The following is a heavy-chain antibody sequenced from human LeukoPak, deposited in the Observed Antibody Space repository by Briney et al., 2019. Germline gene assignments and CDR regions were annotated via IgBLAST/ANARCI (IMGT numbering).Heavy chain of an antibody. V-gene: IGHV1-2*04. CDR1: GYTFTGYY. CDR3: ARAPTYCGGDCSLGYYFDY. J-gene: IGHJ4*02. Sequence: ASVKVSCKASGYTFTGYYMHWVRQAPGQGLEWMGWINPNSGGTNYAQKFQGWVTMTRDTSISTAYMELSRLRSDDTAVYYCARAPTYCGGDCSLGYYFDYWGQGTLVTVSS. CDR2: INPNSGGT. D-gene: IGHD2-21*02.